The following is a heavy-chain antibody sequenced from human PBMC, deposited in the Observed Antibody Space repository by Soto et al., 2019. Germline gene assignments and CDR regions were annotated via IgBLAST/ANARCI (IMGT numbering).Heavy chain of an antibody. CDR3: AKMFGAAADFDY. D-gene: IGHD6-13*01. CDR1: GFTFSSYG. J-gene: IGHJ4*02. V-gene: IGHV3-30*18. Sequence: PGGSLRLSCAASGFTFSSYGMHWVRQAPGKGLEWVAVISYDGSNKYYADSVKGRFTISRDNSKNTLYLQMNSLRAEDTAVYYCAKMFGAAADFDYWGQGTLVTSPQ. CDR2: ISYDGSNK.